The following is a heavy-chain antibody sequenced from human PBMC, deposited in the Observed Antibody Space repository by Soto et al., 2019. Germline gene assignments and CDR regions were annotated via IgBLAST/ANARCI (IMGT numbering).Heavy chain of an antibody. D-gene: IGHD3-22*01. V-gene: IGHV3-30*03. J-gene: IGHJ4*02. Sequence: GRSLSLSCAASGFTFSSYFMHWVRQAPGKGLEWVAVISYDGSNKYYADSVKGRFTISRGNSKNTLYLQMNSLSIEDTALYYCASRYCYDRRGYYWYYFGWWGQGTQVTVSS. CDR2: ISYDGSNK. CDR1: GFTFSSYF. CDR3: ASRYCYDRRGYYWYYFGW.